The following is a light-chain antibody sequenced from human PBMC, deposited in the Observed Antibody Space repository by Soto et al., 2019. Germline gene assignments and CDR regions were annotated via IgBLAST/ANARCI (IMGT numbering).Light chain of an antibody. Sequence: EIMLTQSPGTVSLTPGERSTLSCSASQSVSSSYLAWYQQKPGQAPRLLIYGASSRATGIPDRFSGSGSGTDFTLTISRLEPEDFAVYYCQQYGSSPGTFGQGTRLEIK. CDR3: QQYGSSPGT. CDR2: GAS. J-gene: IGKJ5*01. V-gene: IGKV3-20*01. CDR1: QSVSSSY.